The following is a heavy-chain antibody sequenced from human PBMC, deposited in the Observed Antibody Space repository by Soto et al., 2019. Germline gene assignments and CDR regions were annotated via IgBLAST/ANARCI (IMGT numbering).Heavy chain of an antibody. V-gene: IGHV1-69*12. Sequence: QVQLVQSGAEVKKPGSSVKVSCKASGGTFSNFAISWVRQAPGQGLEWMGAIIPTFASPYYAQRFQGIISITADASTTTAFMEVSSLRSDDTAVYFCARDRVMRGNSYYYGMDVWGQGTTVTVSS. CDR1: GGTFSNFA. D-gene: IGHD2-8*01. CDR3: ARDRVMRGNSYYYGMDV. CDR2: IIPTFASP. J-gene: IGHJ6*02.